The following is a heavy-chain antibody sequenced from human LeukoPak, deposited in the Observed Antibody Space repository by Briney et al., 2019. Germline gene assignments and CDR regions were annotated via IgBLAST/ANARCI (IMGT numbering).Heavy chain of an antibody. CDR2: IIPIFGTA. CDR3: AVIWAAREQGYYYYMDV. V-gene: IGHV1-69*05. J-gene: IGHJ6*03. CDR1: GGTFTSYA. D-gene: IGHD6-6*01. Sequence: ASVKVSCKASGGTFTSYAISRVRQAPGQGLEWMGGIIPIFGTANYAQKFQGRVTITTDESTSTAYMELSSLRSEDTAVYYCAVIWAAREQGYYYYMDVWGKGTTVTVSS.